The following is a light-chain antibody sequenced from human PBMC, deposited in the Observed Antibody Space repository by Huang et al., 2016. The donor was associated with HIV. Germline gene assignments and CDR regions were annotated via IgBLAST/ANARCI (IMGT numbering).Light chain of an antibody. Sequence: DIQMTQSPSSLSASVRNRVTITCRASQAIAKSLAWYQQKPGKAPKLLLYAASRLESGVPSRFSGSGSWTDYTLTINSLQPEDFATYYCQQYHSTPYTFGQGTKLEIK. J-gene: IGKJ2*01. CDR3: QQYHSTPYT. CDR1: QAIAKS. CDR2: AAS. V-gene: IGKV1-NL1*01.